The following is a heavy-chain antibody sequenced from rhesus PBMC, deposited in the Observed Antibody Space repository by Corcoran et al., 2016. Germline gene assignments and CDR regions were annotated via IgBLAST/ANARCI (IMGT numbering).Heavy chain of an antibody. D-gene: IGHD1-32*01. V-gene: IGHV4-160*01. CDR3: ARERLFYPQESFFDY. CDR1: GGSISSNH. J-gene: IGHJ4*01. CDR2: IYGSGGST. Sequence: QVQLQESGPGLLKPSDTLSLTCAVSGGSISSNHWSWIRQAPGKGLEWIGRIYGSGGSTDYNPSLKSRVTISTDTSKNQFSLKLSSVTAADTAVYYCARERLFYPQESFFDYWGQGVLVTVSS.